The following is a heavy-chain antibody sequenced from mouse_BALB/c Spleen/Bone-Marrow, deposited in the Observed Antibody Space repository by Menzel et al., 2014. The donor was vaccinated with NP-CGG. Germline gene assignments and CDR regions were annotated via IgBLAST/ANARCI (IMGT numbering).Heavy chain of an antibody. D-gene: IGHD2-1*01. V-gene: IGHV3-5*02. CDR1: GISITTGNYR. CDR2: IYYSGTI. Sequence: VQLKQSGPGLVKHSQTVSLTCTVTGISITTGNYRWSWIRQFPGNKLEWIGYIYYSGTITYNPSLTSRTTITRDTSKNQFFLEMNSLTAEDTATYYCARHGNYDGYFDYWGQGTTRTVSS. J-gene: IGHJ2*01. CDR3: ARHGNYDGYFDY.